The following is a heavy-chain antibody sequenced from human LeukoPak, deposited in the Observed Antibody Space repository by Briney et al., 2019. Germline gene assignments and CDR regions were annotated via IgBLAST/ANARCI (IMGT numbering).Heavy chain of an antibody. Sequence: SETLSLTCTVSGFSISSYYWTWIRQRPGKGLEWIGYISYSGNTKYNTSLKSRATISVDSSKNQFSLKLSSVTAADTAVYYCARGLYYDSSTPSGYWGQGTLVTVSS. CDR3: ARGLYYDSSTPSGY. V-gene: IGHV4-59*01. CDR1: GFSISSYY. CDR2: ISYSGNT. J-gene: IGHJ4*02. D-gene: IGHD3-22*01.